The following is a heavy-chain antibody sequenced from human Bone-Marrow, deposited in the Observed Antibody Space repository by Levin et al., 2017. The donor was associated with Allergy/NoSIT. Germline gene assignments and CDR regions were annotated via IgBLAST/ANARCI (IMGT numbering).Heavy chain of an antibody. CDR3: ARDGYDSSGYLNEYFQH. CDR2: IYTSGST. D-gene: IGHD3-22*01. V-gene: IGHV4-4*07. J-gene: IGHJ1*01. CDR1: CGSIRGFY. Sequence: SQTLSLTCTVSCGSIRGFYWSWIRQPAGKGLEWIGRIYTSGSTNYNPSLKSRVTMSVDTSKNQFSLKLSSVTAADTAVYYCARDGYDSSGYLNEYFQHWGQGTLVTVSS.